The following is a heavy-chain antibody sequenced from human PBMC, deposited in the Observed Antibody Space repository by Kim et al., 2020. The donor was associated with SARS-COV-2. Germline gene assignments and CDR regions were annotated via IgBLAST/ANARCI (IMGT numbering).Heavy chain of an antibody. J-gene: IGHJ4*02. CDR1: GFTFSSYS. V-gene: IGHV3-21*01. CDR2: ISSSSSYI. D-gene: IGHD3-9*01. CDR3: ARDGRHTYHDMFTGYYH. Sequence: GGSLRLSCAASGFTFSSYSMNWVRQAPGKGLEWVSSISSSSSYIYYADSVKGRFTISRDNAKNTLYLQMNSLRAEDTAVYYCARDGRHTYHDMFTGYYHWGQGTLVTVSS.